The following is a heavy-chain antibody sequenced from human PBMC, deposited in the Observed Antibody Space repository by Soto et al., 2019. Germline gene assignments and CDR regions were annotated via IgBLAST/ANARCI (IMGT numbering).Heavy chain of an antibody. CDR1: GYSFTSYW. CDR2: IYPGDSDT. J-gene: IGHJ6*02. D-gene: IGHD2-21*02. CDR3: ARHPTYCGGDCYPGYYYYGMDV. V-gene: IGHV5-51*01. Sequence: GESLKLSCKGSGYSFTSYWIGGVRQMTGKGLEWMGIIYPGDSDTRYSPSFQGQVTISADKSISTAYLQWSSLKASDTAMYYCARHPTYCGGDCYPGYYYYGMDVWGQGTTVTVS.